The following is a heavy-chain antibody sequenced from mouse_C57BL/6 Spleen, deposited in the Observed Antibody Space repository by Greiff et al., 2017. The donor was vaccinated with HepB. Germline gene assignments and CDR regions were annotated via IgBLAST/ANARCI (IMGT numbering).Heavy chain of an antibody. CDR2: IYPGDGDT. CDR1: GYAFSSSW. J-gene: IGHJ1*03. CDR3: ARSIDYYGSKGYFDV. V-gene: IGHV1-82*01. Sequence: QVQLHQSGPELVKPGASVKISCKASGYAFSSSWMNWVKQRPGKGLEWIGRIYPGDGDTNYNGKFKGKATLTADKSSSTAYMQLSSLTSEDSAVYFCARSIDYYGSKGYFDVWGTGTTVTVSS. D-gene: IGHD1-1*01.